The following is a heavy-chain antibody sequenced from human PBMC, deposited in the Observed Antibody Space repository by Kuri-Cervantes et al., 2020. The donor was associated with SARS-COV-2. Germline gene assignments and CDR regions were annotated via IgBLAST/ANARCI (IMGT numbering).Heavy chain of an antibody. V-gene: IGHV4-39*01. D-gene: IGHD2-2*01. CDR1: GGSISSSSHY. CDR3: AITEYQLLFYNWFDP. CDR2: IYYSGST. Sequence: SETLSLTCTVSGGSISSSSHYRGWIRQPPGKGLEWIGSIYYSGSTYHNPSLKSRVTTSVDTSKNQFSLKLSSVTAADTAVYYCAITEYQLLFYNWFDPWGQGTLVTVSS. J-gene: IGHJ5*02.